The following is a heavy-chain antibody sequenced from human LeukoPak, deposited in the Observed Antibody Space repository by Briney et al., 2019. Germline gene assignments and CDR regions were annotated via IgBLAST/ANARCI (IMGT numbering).Heavy chain of an antibody. Sequence: GGSLRLSCAASGFTFSSYSMNWVRQAPGKGLEWVASISSSSSYIYYADSVKGRFTIPRDNAKNSLYLQMNSLRAEDTAVYYCASRGASDFWSGYQRIDAFDTWGQGTMVTVSS. CDR2: ISSSSSYI. CDR1: GFTFSSYS. V-gene: IGHV3-21*01. CDR3: ASRGASDFWSGYQRIDAFDT. J-gene: IGHJ3*02. D-gene: IGHD3-3*01.